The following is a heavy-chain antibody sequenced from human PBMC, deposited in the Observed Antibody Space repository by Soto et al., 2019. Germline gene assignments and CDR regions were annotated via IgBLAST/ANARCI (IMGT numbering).Heavy chain of an antibody. J-gene: IGHJ5*01. CDR1: GGTFGNLG. CDR3: ARDREDGSGTKYNWFDS. D-gene: IGHD3-10*01. V-gene: IGHV1-69*13. CDR2: TIPIFDTP. Sequence: SVKVSCKASGGTFGNLGISWLRQAPGQGLEWMGGTIPIFDTPHYAEKFRDRLTITADATSTAYMELTSLSSEDTATYYCARDREDGSGTKYNWFDSWVPETLLVTVSS.